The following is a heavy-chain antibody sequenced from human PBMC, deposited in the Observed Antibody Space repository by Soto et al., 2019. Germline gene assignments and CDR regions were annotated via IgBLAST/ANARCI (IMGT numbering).Heavy chain of an antibody. CDR3: AKNQGVELVPLATVDWFDP. CDR1: GFIFENFG. Sequence: LRLSCAASGFIFENFGMSWVRQAPGKGLEWISSISGSGFKKYYADSVEGRFTISRDNSKSTVYLELNNLSAEDTAVYHCAKNQGVELVPLATVDWFDPWGQGSVVTVSS. V-gene: IGHV3-23*01. CDR2: ISGSGFKK. J-gene: IGHJ5*02. D-gene: IGHD1-26*01.